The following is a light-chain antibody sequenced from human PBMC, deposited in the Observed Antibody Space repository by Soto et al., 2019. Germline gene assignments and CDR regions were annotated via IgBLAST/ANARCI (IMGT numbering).Light chain of an antibody. CDR1: SSDVGGYKF. J-gene: IGLJ1*01. V-gene: IGLV2-14*03. CDR2: DVN. CDR3: CSYTSSSTRV. Sequence: QSALTQPASVSASPGQSITISCTGTSSDVGGYKFVSLYQQHSGKFHKLMIFDVNRRPSGVSDRFSGSKSGDTASLTISGLQAEDEGDYYCCSYTSSSTRVFGSGTKLTVL.